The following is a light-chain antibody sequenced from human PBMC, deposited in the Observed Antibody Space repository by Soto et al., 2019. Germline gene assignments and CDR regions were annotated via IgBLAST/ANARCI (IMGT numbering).Light chain of an antibody. CDR1: QSVSTY. V-gene: IGKV3-11*01. J-gene: IGKJ1*01. Sequence: EIVLTQSPATLSLSPGERATLSCRASQSVSTYLAWYQQKAGQAPRLLIYDASNRATGIPARFSGSGSGTEFTLIISSLQSEDFAVYYCQDYSDWPTWTFGQGTKVDIK. CDR3: QDYSDWPTWT. CDR2: DAS.